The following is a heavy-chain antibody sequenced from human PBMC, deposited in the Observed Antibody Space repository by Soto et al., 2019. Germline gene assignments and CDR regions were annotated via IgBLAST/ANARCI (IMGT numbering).Heavy chain of an antibody. V-gene: IGHV3-30-3*01. J-gene: IGHJ4*02. D-gene: IGHD1-26*01. Sequence: GSLRLSCAASGFTFSSYAMHWVRQAPGKGLEWVAVISYDGSNKYYADSVKGRFTISRDNSKNTLYLQMNSLRAEDTAVYYCARDVQQGATSYFDYWGQGTLVTVSS. CDR3: ARDVQQGATSYFDY. CDR2: ISYDGSNK. CDR1: GFTFSSYA.